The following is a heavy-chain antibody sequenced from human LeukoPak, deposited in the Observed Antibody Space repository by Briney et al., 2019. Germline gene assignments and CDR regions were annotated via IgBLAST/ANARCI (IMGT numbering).Heavy chain of an antibody. CDR1: GFTFSSYW. V-gene: IGHV3-7*01. J-gene: IGHJ1*01. CDR2: IKQDGSEK. Sequence: PGGSLRLSCAASGFTFSSYWMSWVRQAPGKGLEWVANIKQDGSEKYYVDSVKGRFTISRDNAKNSLYLQMNSLRAEDTAVYYCARGQSHPTGWYLKGESLQHWGQGTLVTVSS. D-gene: IGHD6-19*01. CDR3: ARGQSHPTGWYLKGESLQH.